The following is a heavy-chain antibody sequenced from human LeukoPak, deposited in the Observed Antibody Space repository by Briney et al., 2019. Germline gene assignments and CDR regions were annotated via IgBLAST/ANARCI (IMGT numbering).Heavy chain of an antibody. Sequence: PSETLSLTCAVYGGSFSGYYWSWIRQPPGKGLEWIGEINHSGSTNYNPSLKSRVTISVDTSKNQFSLKLSSVTAADTAVYYCARLPYGSGSYYTDYWGQGTLVTVSS. CDR2: INHSGST. CDR1: GGSFSGYY. D-gene: IGHD3-10*01. J-gene: IGHJ4*02. V-gene: IGHV4-34*01. CDR3: ARLPYGSGSYYTDY.